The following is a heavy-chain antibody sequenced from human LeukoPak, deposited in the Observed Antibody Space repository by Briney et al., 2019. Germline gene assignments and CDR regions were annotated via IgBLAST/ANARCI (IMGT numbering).Heavy chain of an antibody. CDR1: GFTFSGSA. Sequence: PGGSLTLSCAASGFTFSGSAMHWVRQASGKGLEWVGRIRSKANSYATAYAASVKGRFTISRDDSKNTAYLQMNSLKTEDTAVYYCTRYSNWNYGYWYFDLWGRGTLVTVSS. D-gene: IGHD1-7*01. CDR2: IRSKANSYAT. CDR3: TRYSNWNYGYWYFDL. J-gene: IGHJ2*01. V-gene: IGHV3-73*01.